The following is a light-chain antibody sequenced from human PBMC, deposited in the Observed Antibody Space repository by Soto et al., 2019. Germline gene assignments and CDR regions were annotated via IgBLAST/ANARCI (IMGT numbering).Light chain of an antibody. CDR3: QQYDNLPLT. CDR2: DAS. Sequence: DIQMTQSPSSLSASVGDRVTITCQASQDISNYLNWYQQKPGKAPKLLIYDASNLETGVPSRFSGSGSGTDFTFTIRRLQPEDSATYYGQQYDNLPLTFGGGTKVEIK. CDR1: QDISNY. J-gene: IGKJ4*01. V-gene: IGKV1-33*01.